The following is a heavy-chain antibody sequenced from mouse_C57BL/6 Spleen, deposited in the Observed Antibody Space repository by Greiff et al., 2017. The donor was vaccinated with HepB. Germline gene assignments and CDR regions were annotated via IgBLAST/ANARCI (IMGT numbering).Heavy chain of an antibody. CDR1: GYTFTSYW. J-gene: IGHJ3*01. Sequence: QVQLKQPGAELVMPGASVKLSCKASGYTFTSYWMHWVKQRPGQGLEWIGEIDPSDSYTNYNQKFKGKSTLTVDKSSSTAYMQLSSLTSEDSAVYYCAMGSNYWFAYWGQGTLVTVSA. CDR3: AMGSNYWFAY. CDR2: IDPSDSYT. D-gene: IGHD2-5*01. V-gene: IGHV1-69*01.